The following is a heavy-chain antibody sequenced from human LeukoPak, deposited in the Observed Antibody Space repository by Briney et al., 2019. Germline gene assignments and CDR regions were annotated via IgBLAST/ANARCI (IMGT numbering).Heavy chain of an antibody. J-gene: IGHJ6*03. V-gene: IGHV1-69*04. D-gene: IGHD3-3*01. Sequence: ASVKVSCTASGGTFSSYAISWVRQAPGQGLEWMGRIIPILGIANYAQKFQGRVTITRNTSISTAYMELSSLRSEDTAVYYCARGAPDFWSVYYMDVWGKGTTVTVSS. CDR3: ARGAPDFWSVYYMDV. CDR1: GGTFSSYA. CDR2: IIPILGIA.